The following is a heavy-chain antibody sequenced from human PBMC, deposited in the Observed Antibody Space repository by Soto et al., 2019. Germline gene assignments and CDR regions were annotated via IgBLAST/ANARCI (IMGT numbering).Heavy chain of an antibody. CDR2: IIPILGIA. Sequence: QVQLVQSGAEVKKPGSSVKVSCKASGGTFSSYTISWVRQAPGQGLEWMGRIIPILGIANYAQKFQGRVTITADKYTSTAYMELSSLRSEDTAVYYCASSEEWWSAAFDYWGQGTLLTVSS. D-gene: IGHD2-15*01. V-gene: IGHV1-69*02. CDR3: ASSEEWWSAAFDY. J-gene: IGHJ4*02. CDR1: GGTFSSYT.